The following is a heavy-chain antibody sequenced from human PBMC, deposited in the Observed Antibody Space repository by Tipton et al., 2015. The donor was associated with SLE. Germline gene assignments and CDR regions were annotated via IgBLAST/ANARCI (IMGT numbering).Heavy chain of an antibody. D-gene: IGHD1-26*01. V-gene: IGHV4-38-2*01. CDR3: ARRLSDTSLIDY. Sequence: TLSLTCSVSGYSISSGYYWGWIRQPPGMGLEWIGNIYHTGSTFYNPSLKSRVTISVDTSKNQFSLKLSSVTAADTAVYYCARRLSDTSLIDYWGQGTLVTVSS. CDR2: IYHTGST. CDR1: GYSISSGYY. J-gene: IGHJ4*02.